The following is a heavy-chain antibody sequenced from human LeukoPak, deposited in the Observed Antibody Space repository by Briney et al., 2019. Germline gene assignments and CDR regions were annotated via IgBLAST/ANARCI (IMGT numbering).Heavy chain of an antibody. CDR3: ARDLMVPPGYMDV. CDR1: GYTFTSYY. J-gene: IGHJ6*03. CDR2: INPSGGST. Sequence: ASVKVSCKASGYTFTSYYMRWVRQAPGQGLEWMGIINPSGGSTSYAQKFQGRVTMTRDTSTSTVYMELSSLRSEDTAVYYCARDLMVPPGYMDVWGKGTTVTVSS. V-gene: IGHV1-46*01. D-gene: IGHD2-8*01.